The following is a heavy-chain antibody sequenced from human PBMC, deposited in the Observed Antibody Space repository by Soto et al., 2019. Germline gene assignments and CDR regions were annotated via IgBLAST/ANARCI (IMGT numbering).Heavy chain of an antibody. Sequence: PGGSLRLSCAASGFTFSSYGMHWVRQAPGKGLEWVAVIWYDGSNKYYADSVKGRFTISRDNSKNTLYLQMNSLRAEDTAVYYCARDRYSYGTDYYFDYWGQGTLVTVSS. D-gene: IGHD5-18*01. CDR2: IWYDGSNK. J-gene: IGHJ4*02. V-gene: IGHV3-33*01. CDR1: GFTFSSYG. CDR3: ARDRYSYGTDYYFDY.